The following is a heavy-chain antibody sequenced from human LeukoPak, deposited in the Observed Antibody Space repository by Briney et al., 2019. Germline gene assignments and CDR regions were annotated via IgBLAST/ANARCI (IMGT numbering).Heavy chain of an antibody. CDR3: ARDSWSLTTVTTGFDY. CDR1: GFTFSSYW. D-gene: IGHD4-11*01. Sequence: GGSLRLSCAASGFTFSSYWMSWVRQAPGKGLEWVANIKQDGSEKYYVDSVKGRFTISRDNAKNSLYLQMNSLRAEDTAVYYCARDSWSLTTVTTGFDYWGQGTLVTVSS. J-gene: IGHJ4*02. V-gene: IGHV3-7*01. CDR2: IKQDGSEK.